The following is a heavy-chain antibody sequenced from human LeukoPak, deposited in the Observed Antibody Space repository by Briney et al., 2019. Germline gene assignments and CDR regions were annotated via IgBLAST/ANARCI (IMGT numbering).Heavy chain of an antibody. J-gene: IGHJ6*02. CDR1: GFTFSSYW. Sequence: GGSLRLSCAASGFTFSSYWMHWVRQAPGKGLVWVSRINSGGSSTSYADSVKGRFTISRDNAKNTLYLQMNSLRAEDTAVYYCALLGGQKIAAAIAYYYGMDVWGQGTTVTVSS. CDR3: ALLGGQKIAAAIAYYYGMDV. V-gene: IGHV3-74*01. CDR2: INSGGSST. D-gene: IGHD6-13*01.